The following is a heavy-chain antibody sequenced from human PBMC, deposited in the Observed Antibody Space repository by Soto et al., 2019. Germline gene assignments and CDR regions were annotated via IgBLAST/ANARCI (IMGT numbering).Heavy chain of an antibody. V-gene: IGHV3-23*04. D-gene: IGHD2-2*02. CDR2: ISGSGDRT. J-gene: IGHJ5*02. Sequence: EVQLVESGGGLVQPGGSLRLSCSASGFTFSSYAMAWVRQAPGKGLEWVSSISGSGDRTYYADSVKGRFTISRDNSKNTLSLQMNRLRAEDTALYYCARGPYTDSSEWFDPWGQGTLVTVSS. CDR1: GFTFSSYA. CDR3: ARGPYTDSSEWFDP.